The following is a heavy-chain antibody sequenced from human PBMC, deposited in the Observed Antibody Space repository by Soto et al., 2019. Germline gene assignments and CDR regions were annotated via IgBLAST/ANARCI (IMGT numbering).Heavy chain of an antibody. D-gene: IGHD2-15*01. CDR3: DRERGYVDV. V-gene: IGHV4-30-4*01. CDR2: IYYSGST. J-gene: IGHJ6*02. Sequence: SETLSLTCTVSGGSISSGDYYWSWIRQPPGKGLEWIGYIYYSGSTHYNPSLKSRVTISVDTSKNQFSLKLSSVTAADTAVYYCDRERGYVDVWGQRTTVTVS. CDR1: GGSISSGDYY.